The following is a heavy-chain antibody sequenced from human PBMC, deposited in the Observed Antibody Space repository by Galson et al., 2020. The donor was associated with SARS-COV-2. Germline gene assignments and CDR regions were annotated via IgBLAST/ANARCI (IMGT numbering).Heavy chain of an antibody. J-gene: IGHJ6*02. CDR2: LFSGGTT. D-gene: IGHD3-16*01. Sequence: QAGGSLRLSCAASGFTVSSNYMSWVRQAPGKGLEWVSDLFSGGTTYYADSVKGQFTISRDNSRNTLYLQMNSLRAEDTAVYYCARDPEKTFGRYSGLDVWGQGTTVTVSS. CDR1: GFTVSSNY. CDR3: ARDPEKTFGRYSGLDV. V-gene: IGHV3-53*01.